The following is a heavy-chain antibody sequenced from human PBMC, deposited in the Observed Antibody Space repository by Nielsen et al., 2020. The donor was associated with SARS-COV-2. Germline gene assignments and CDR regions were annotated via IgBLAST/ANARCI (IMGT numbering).Heavy chain of an antibody. V-gene: IGHV3-33*08. J-gene: IGHJ4*02. Sequence: LSLTCAVSGGSISSSNWWSWVRQAPGKGLEWVAVIWYDGSNKYYADSVKGRLTISRDNSKNTLYLQMNSLRAEDTAVYYCARDFSVVVAATLPDYWGQGTLVTVSS. CDR3: ARDFSVVVAATLPDY. D-gene: IGHD2-15*01. CDR2: IWYDGSNK. CDR1: GGSISSSNW.